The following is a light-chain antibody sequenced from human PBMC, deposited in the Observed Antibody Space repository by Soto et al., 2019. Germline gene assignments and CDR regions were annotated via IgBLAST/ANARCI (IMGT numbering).Light chain of an antibody. V-gene: IGKV1-5*03. CDR3: QQYDSYSST. CDR1: QSISGW. J-gene: IGKJ1*01. CDR2: KAS. Sequence: DIQMTQSPSTLSASVGDRVTITFLASQSISGWLAWYQQKPGKAPKLLIYKASSLESGAPSRFSGRGSGTEFTLTISSLQPDDFATYYCQQYDSYSSTFGQGTKVDIK.